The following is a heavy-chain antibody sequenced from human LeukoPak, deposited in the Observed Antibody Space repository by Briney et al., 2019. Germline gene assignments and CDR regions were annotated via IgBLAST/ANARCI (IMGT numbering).Heavy chain of an antibody. J-gene: IGHJ3*01. CDR2: INHSGST. Sequence: PSETLSLTCAVYGGSFSGYYWSWIRQPPGKGLEWIGEINHSGSTNYNPSLKSRVTISVDTSKNQFSLKLSSVTAADTAVYYCARTLLPASKGAFDVWGQGTMVTVSS. V-gene: IGHV4-34*01. D-gene: IGHD2-2*01. CDR3: ARTLLPASKGAFDV. CDR1: GGSFSGYY.